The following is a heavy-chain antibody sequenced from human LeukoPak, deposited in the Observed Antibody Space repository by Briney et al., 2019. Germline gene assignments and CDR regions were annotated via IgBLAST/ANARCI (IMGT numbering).Heavy chain of an antibody. Sequence: SETLSLTCTVSGGPISSGSYYWSWIRQHPGKGLECIGYTYYRRSTYYNPSLKSRVTISVDSSNNQFSLKQNSVTVADTAVYYCASGLPYDSSGYYFDGFDHWGQGTLVTVSS. CDR2: TYYRRST. D-gene: IGHD3-22*01. J-gene: IGHJ4*02. V-gene: IGHV4-31*03. CDR3: ASGLPYDSSGYYFDGFDH. CDR1: GGPISSGSYY.